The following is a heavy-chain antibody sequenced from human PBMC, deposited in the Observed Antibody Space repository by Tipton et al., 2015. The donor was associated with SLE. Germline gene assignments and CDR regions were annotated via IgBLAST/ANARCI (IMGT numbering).Heavy chain of an antibody. CDR1: GGSISSGGYS. V-gene: IGHV4-30-2*01. CDR3: ARDLRRAGPDAFDI. Sequence: LSLTCAVSGGSISSGGYSWSWIRQPPGKGLEWIGYIYHSGSTYYNPSLKSRVTISVDRSKNQFSLKLSSVTAADTAVYYCARDLRRAGPDAFDIWGQGTMVTVSS. D-gene: IGHD5-24*01. J-gene: IGHJ3*02. CDR2: IYHSGST.